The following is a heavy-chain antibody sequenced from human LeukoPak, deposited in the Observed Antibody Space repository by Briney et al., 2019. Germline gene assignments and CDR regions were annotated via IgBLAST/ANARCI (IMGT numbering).Heavy chain of an antibody. J-gene: IGHJ5*02. V-gene: IGHV3-30*02. CDR3: AKGENWFDP. Sequence: PGGSLRLSCAASGFTFSSYGMHWVRQAPGKGLEWVAVIWYGGSNKYHADSVKGRFTISRDNSKNTLYLQMNSLRAEDTAVYYCAKGENWFDPWGQGTLVTVSS. CDR1: GFTFSSYG. CDR2: IWYGGSNK.